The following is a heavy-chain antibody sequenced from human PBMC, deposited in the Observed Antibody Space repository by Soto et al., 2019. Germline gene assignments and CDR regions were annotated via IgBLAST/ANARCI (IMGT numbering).Heavy chain of an antibody. V-gene: IGHV4-39*01. CDR2: IHYSGST. CDR1: GGSISSNIDY. J-gene: IGHJ4*02. CDR3: ASQHYYDSSGYYVVY. D-gene: IGHD3-22*01. Sequence: PSETLSLTCTVSGGSISSNIDYWGWIRQPPGKGLEWIGNIHYSGSTYYDSSLKSRVTISVDTSKNQFSLKLSSATDADTVLYYCASQHYYDSSGYYVVYWGQGTLVTVS.